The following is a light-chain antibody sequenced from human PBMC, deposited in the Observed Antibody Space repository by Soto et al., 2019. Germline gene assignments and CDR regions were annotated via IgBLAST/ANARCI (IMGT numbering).Light chain of an antibody. CDR1: SGFVGSFSL. CDR3: CLYIRATPYV. V-gene: IGLV2-23*01. CDR2: EGH. Sequence: QSALAQAASVSGSPGQSITISCTGTSGFVGSFSLVSWYQQHPGKAPKVMISEGHRRPSGVPDRFSGSTSVNSASLTISGLQAGYEADYYCCLYIRATPYVFGTGTKVTVL. J-gene: IGLJ1*01.